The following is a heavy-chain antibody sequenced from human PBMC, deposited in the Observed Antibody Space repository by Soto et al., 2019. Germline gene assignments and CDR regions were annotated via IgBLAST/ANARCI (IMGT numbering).Heavy chain of an antibody. V-gene: IGHV1-18*01. Sequence: ASVKVSCKASGYTFTSYGISWVRQAPGQGLEWMGWISAYNGNTNYAQKLQGRVTMTTDTSTGTAYMELRSLRSDDTAVYYCAREGSITIFGVVIRYFDYWGQGTLVTAPQ. CDR2: ISAYNGNT. J-gene: IGHJ4*02. D-gene: IGHD3-3*01. CDR3: AREGSITIFGVVIRYFDY. CDR1: GYTFTSYG.